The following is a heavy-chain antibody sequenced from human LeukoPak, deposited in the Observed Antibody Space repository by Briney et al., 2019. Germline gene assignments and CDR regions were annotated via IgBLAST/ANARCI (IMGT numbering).Heavy chain of an antibody. CDR2: IKLDGSEQ. CDR1: GLTISNNW. CDR3: AREVYYYMDV. J-gene: IGHJ6*03. V-gene: IGHV3-7*01. Sequence: GGSLRLSCADSGLTISNNWMSWDRQAPGKGLEWVANIKLDGSEQYYVDSVKGRFTISRDNGKNSLYLQMNSLRAEDTAVYYCAREVYYYMDVWGKGTTVTISS.